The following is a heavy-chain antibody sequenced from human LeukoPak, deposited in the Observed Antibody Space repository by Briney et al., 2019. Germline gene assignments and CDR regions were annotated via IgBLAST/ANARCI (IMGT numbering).Heavy chain of an antibody. J-gene: IGHJ6*04. V-gene: IGHV3-21*01. CDR2: ISSSSYI. CDR1: GLTLSSYS. Sequence: GGSLRLSCAASGLTLSSYSMNWVRQAPGKGLEWVSSISSSSYIYYADSVKGRFTISRDNAKNSLYLQMNSLRAEDTAVYYCARDQGFYYYYGMDVWGKGTTVTVSS. CDR3: ARDQGFYYYYGMDV.